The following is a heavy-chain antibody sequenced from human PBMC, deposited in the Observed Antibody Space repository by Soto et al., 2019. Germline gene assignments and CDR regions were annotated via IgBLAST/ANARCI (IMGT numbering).Heavy chain of an antibody. CDR2: IYPDDSDT. J-gene: IGHJ4*02. CDR3: AKQYSGYDYYFDS. CDR1: GYSFNKYW. Sequence: PGESLKISCKGSGYSFNKYWIGWVRQMPGKGLEWMGIIYPDDSDTRYSPSFLGQVTISADKSISTAYLQWSSLKASDTAIYYCAKQYSGYDYYFDSWGQGALVTVSS. V-gene: IGHV5-51*01. D-gene: IGHD5-12*01.